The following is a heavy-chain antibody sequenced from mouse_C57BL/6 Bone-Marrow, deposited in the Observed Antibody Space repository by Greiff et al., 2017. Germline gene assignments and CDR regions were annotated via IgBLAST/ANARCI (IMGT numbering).Heavy chain of an antibody. CDR2: IDPSDSYT. CDR3: ARDYGTASYAMDY. Sequence: VQLQQPGAELVMPGASVKLSCKASGYTFTSYWMHWVKQRPGQGLEWIGEIDPSDSYTNYNQKFKGKSTLTVDQSSSTAYMQLSSLTSESSAFYYCARDYGTASYAMDYWGQGTSGTVSS. V-gene: IGHV1-69*01. D-gene: IGHD2-4*01. CDR1: GYTFTSYW. J-gene: IGHJ4*01.